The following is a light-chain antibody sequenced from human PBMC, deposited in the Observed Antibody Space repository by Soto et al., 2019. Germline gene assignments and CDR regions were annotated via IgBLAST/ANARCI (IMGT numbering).Light chain of an antibody. V-gene: IGLV1-51*02. J-gene: IGLJ2*01. CDR2: ENN. Sequence: QSVLTQPPSVSVAPGQKVTISCSGSSSNIGNNYVSWYQQLPGTAPKLLIYENNKRPSGIPDRFSGSKSGTSATLGITGLQTGDEADYYCGTWDSSLSAAGGVFGGGTKLTVL. CDR1: SSNIGNNY. CDR3: GTWDSSLSAAGGV.